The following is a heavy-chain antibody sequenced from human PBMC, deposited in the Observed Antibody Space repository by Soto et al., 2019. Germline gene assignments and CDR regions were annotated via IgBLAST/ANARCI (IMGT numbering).Heavy chain of an antibody. V-gene: IGHV3-48*03. CDR2: ISSSGSTI. J-gene: IGHJ4*02. D-gene: IGHD3-3*01. Sequence: GGSLRLSCAASGFTFSSYEMNWVRQAPGKGLEWVSYISSSGSTIYYADSVKGRFTISRDNAKNSLYLQMNSLRAEDTAVYYCARVGGPIFGVVTDDYWGQGTLVTVSS. CDR3: ARVGGPIFGVVTDDY. CDR1: GFTFSSYE.